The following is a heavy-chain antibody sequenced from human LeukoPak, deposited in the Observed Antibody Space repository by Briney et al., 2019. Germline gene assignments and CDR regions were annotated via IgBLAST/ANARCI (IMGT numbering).Heavy chain of an antibody. CDR3: ASAGSRIQLWSSGY. D-gene: IGHD5-18*01. CDR1: GGSTSSSNW. CDR2: IYHSGST. V-gene: IGHV4-4*02. J-gene: IGHJ4*02. Sequence: SGTLSLTCAVSGGSTSSSNWWSWVRQPPGKGLEWIGEIYHSGSTNYNPSLKSRVTISVDTSKNQFSLKLSSVTAADTAVYYCASAGSRIQLWSSGYWGQGTLVTVSS.